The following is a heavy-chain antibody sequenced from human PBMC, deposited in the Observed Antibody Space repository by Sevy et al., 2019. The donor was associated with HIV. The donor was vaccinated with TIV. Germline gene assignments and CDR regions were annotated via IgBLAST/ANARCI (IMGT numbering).Heavy chain of an antibody. Sequence: GGSLRLSCAASGFTFSSYSMNWVRQAPGKGLEWVSYISSSSSTIYYADSVKGRFTISRDNAKNSLYLQMNSLRAEDTAVYYCARALHLGELSLNYWGQRTLVTVSS. J-gene: IGHJ4*02. D-gene: IGHD3-16*02. CDR2: ISSSSSTI. CDR1: GFTFSSYS. CDR3: ARALHLGELSLNY. V-gene: IGHV3-48*01.